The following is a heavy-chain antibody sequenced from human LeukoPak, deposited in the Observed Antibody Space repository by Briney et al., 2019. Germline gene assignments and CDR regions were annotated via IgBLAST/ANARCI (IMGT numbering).Heavy chain of an antibody. Sequence: GRSLRLSCAASGFTFSNYGMHWVRQAPGKGLEWVAFISYAGSDQYYADSVKGRFTISRDNSKITLFLQMNSLRPQDTAVYYWARDFRPNSNEFDYWGQGTLVTASS. V-gene: IGHV3-30*01. D-gene: IGHD2/OR15-2a*01. CDR1: GFTFSNYG. J-gene: IGHJ4*02. CDR3: ARDFRPNSNEFDY. CDR2: ISYAGSDQ.